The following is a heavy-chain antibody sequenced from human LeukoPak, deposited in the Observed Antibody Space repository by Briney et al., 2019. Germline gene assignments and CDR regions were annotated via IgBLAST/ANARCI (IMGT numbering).Heavy chain of an antibody. Sequence: GSAVKVSCKASGGTFSSYAICWVRQAPGQGLEWMGGIIPIFGTANYAQKSQGRVTITADESTSTAYMELSSLRSEDTAVYYCARGAPDILTGWPPGFDYWGQGTLVTVSS. D-gene: IGHD3-9*01. J-gene: IGHJ4*02. CDR3: ARGAPDILTGWPPGFDY. CDR2: IIPIFGTA. V-gene: IGHV1-69*01. CDR1: GGTFSSYA.